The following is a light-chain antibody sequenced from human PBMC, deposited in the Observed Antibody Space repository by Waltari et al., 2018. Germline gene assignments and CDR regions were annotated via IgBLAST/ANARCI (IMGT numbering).Light chain of an antibody. CDR1: QTLTNY. CDR3: QQSYSILWT. V-gene: IGKV1-39*01. CDR2: GAS. Sequence: DIQMTQSPSSLSASVGDRVTITCRAIQTLTNYLNWYQQKPGKAPNLLIYGASSLQNVVPSRFSGSGSGTDFTLTISSLQPEDFATYYCQQSYSILWTFGQGTKVDIK. J-gene: IGKJ1*01.